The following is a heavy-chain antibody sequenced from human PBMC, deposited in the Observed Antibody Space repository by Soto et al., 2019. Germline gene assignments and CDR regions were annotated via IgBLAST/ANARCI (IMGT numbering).Heavy chain of an antibody. CDR3: ARVMDGDYLTFDY. Sequence: QVQLQESGPGLVKPSQTLSLTCTVSGGSISSGGYYWSWIRQHPGKGLEWIGYIYYSGSTYYTPSLTRRVTISVDTAKTQFSPELSSVTAAATAVYDRARVMDGDYLTFDYWGQGTLVTVSS. D-gene: IGHD4-17*01. CDR1: GGSISSGGYY. CDR2: IYYSGST. V-gene: IGHV4-31*03. J-gene: IGHJ4*02.